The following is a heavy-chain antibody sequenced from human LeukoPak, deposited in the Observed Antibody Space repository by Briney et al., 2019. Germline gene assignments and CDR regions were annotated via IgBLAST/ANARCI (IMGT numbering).Heavy chain of an antibody. CDR1: GFTFTTSG. Sequence: GGSLRLSCATSGFTFTTSGMNWVRQAPGKGLEWVSSISGSDSGGKTFYADSVKGRFTISRDNSKNTVYMQMNSLRAEDTALYFCSKTSAFDIWGQGTMVTVSS. J-gene: IGHJ3*02. V-gene: IGHV3-23*01. CDR2: ISGSDSGGKT. CDR3: SKTSAFDI.